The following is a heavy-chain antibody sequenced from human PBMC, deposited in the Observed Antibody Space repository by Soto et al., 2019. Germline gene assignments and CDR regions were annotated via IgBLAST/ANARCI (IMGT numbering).Heavy chain of an antibody. CDR3: ASRVNRSYYYGSGSPKGQYYFDY. J-gene: IGHJ4*02. V-gene: IGHV4-39*01. CDR2: IYYSGST. D-gene: IGHD3-10*01. Sequence: PSETLSLTCTVSGGSISSSSYYWGWIRQPPGKGLEWIGSIYYSGSTYYNPSLKSRVTISVDTSKNQFSLKLSSVTAADTAVYNCASRVNRSYYYGSGSPKGQYYFDYWGQGTLVTVSS. CDR1: GGSISSSSYY.